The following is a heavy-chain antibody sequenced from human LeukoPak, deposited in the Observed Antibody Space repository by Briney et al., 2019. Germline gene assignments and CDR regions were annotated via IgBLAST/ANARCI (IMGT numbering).Heavy chain of an antibody. J-gene: IGHJ4*02. V-gene: IGHV3-23*01. Sequence: GGSLRLSCAASRFTFSSYAMSWVRQAPGKGLEWVSTIGGSDVNTYYADSVKGRFTISRDNSKNTLYLHMNSLRAEDTAVYYCAKDLSGDSSRDYWGQGTLVTASS. CDR2: IGGSDVNT. CDR1: RFTFSSYA. CDR3: AKDLSGDSSRDY. D-gene: IGHD3-22*01.